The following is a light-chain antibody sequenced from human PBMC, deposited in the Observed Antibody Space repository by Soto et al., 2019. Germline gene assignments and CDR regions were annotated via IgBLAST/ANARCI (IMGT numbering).Light chain of an antibody. CDR2: GAS. CDR1: QSVRSSY. CDR3: QQYGSSPRFT. V-gene: IGKV3-20*01. Sequence: EIVLTQSPGTLSLSPGERATLACRASQSVRSSYLAWYQQNPGQAPRLLIYGASTRATGIPDRFSGSGSGTDFTLTISRLEPEDFAVYYCQQYGSSPRFTFGPGTKVDIK. J-gene: IGKJ3*01.